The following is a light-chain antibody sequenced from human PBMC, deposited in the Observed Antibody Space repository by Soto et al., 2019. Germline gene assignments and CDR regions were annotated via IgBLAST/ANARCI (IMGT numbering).Light chain of an antibody. Sequence: EIVLTQSPGTLSLSPGDRATLSCSASQTVSSNFLAWYQQRPAQAPRLLIYGASSRATGIPDRFSGSGSGTDFTLTISRLEPEDFAVYYCQQYGSSPLTFGGGTKVDIK. CDR2: GAS. CDR3: QQYGSSPLT. V-gene: IGKV3-20*01. CDR1: QTVSSNF. J-gene: IGKJ4*01.